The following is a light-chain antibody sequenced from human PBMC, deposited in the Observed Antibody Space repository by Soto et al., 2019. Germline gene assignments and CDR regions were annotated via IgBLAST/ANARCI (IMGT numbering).Light chain of an antibody. CDR2: DAS. CDR1: QSVSSTF. CDR3: QQYGNSPYT. V-gene: IGKV3-20*01. J-gene: IGKJ2*01. Sequence: EIVLMQSPSTLSLSPGERATLSCRASQSVSSTFLSWYQQKPGQAPRLLIFDASSRATGIPDRFSGSGSGTDFTLTISRLEPEDFAVYSCQQYGNSPYTFGQGTKLEI.